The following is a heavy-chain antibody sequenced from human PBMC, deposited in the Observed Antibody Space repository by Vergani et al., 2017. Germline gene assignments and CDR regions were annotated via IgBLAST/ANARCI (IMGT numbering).Heavy chain of an antibody. Sequence: EVQLLESGGNLIQPGGSLRLSCGASGFTFSSYAMTWVRLAPGKGLQWVSAISGRYPSTYYADSVKGRFTISRDNSKNMLYLQMNSLRAEDTAVYYCARLSXDTTPYLQGGYDCWGQGTLVSVSS. D-gene: IGHD2-15*01. CDR3: ARLSXDTTPYLQGGYDC. CDR2: ISGRYPST. CDR1: GFTFSSYA. V-gene: IGHV3-23*01. J-gene: IGHJ4*02.